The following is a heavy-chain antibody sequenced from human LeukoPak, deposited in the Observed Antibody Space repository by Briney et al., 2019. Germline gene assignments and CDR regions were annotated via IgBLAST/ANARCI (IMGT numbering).Heavy chain of an antibody. Sequence: PSETLSLTCAVYGGSFSGYYWSWIRQPPGKGLEWIGEINHSGSTNYNPSLKSRVTISVDTSKNQFSLKLSSVTAADTAVYYCARLNRQAAAGSPASQNFDYWGQGTLVTVSS. D-gene: IGHD6-13*01. CDR1: GGSFSGYY. CDR2: INHSGST. V-gene: IGHV4-34*01. J-gene: IGHJ4*02. CDR3: ARLNRQAAAGSPASQNFDY.